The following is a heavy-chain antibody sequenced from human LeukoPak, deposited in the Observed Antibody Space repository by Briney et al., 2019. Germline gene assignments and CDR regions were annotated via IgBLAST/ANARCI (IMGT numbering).Heavy chain of an antibody. D-gene: IGHD3-22*01. CDR1: GFTFSSYT. V-gene: IGHV3-23*01. Sequence: PGGSLRLSCAASGFTFSSYTMSWVRQAPGKGVEWVSGISGSGGSTYSADSVKGRFTISRDNSKNTLYLQMNSLRAEDTAVYYCAKDRYYDSSGPSDYWGLGTLVTVSS. CDR2: ISGSGGST. CDR3: AKDRYYDSSGPSDY. J-gene: IGHJ4*02.